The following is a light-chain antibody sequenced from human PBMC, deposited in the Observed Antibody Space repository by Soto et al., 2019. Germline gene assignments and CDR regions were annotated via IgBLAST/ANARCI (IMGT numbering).Light chain of an antibody. CDR3: QQRDSFPFT. J-gene: IGKJ3*01. Sequence: DIHMMRSPSSASPSVGDTVTISGRASQDVSSRVAWYQQKPGKAPKLLISAASSLQSGVPTRFSGSGSGTDFTLIISGLQPEDFATYFCQQRDSFPFTFGRGTKVDIK. CDR2: AAS. CDR1: QDVSSR. V-gene: IGKV1-12*01.